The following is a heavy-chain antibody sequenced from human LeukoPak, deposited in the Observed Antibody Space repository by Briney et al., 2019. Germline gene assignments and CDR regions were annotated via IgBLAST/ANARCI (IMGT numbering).Heavy chain of an antibody. CDR2: IYYSGST. CDR3: ARGSSKRYFDWLLKYYFDY. J-gene: IGHJ4*02. Sequence: SETLSLTCTVSGGSISSSSYYWGWIRQPPGKGLEWIGSIYYSGSTYYNPSLKSRVTISVDTSKNQFSLKLSSVTAADTAVYYCARGSSKRYFDWLLKYYFDYWGQGTLVTVSS. D-gene: IGHD3-9*01. CDR1: GGSISSSSYY. V-gene: IGHV4-39*07.